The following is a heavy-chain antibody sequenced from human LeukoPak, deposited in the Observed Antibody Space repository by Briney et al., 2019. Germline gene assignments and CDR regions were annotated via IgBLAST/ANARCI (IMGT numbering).Heavy chain of an antibody. CDR3: ASWGSYRPNWFGP. CDR1: GFTFSSYW. J-gene: IGHJ5*02. V-gene: IGHV3-74*01. CDR2: INGDGSST. Sequence: GGSLRLSCAASGFTFSSYWMHWVRQAPGKGLVWVSRINGDGSSTSYADSVKGRFTISRDNAKNTLYLQMNSLRAEDTAVYYCASWGSYRPNWFGPWGQGTLVTVSS. D-gene: IGHD3-16*02.